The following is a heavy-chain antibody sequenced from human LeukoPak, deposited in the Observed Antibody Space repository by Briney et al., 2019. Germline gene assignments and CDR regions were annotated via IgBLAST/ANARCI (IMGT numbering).Heavy chain of an antibody. J-gene: IGHJ4*02. CDR1: GGSISSSSYY. V-gene: IGHV4-39*07. CDR3: ARVTGYMIEDYFDY. CDR2: IYYSGST. Sequence: SETLSFTCTVSGGSISSSSYYWGWIRQPPGKGLEWIGSIYYSGSTYYNPSPKSRVTISVDTSKNQFSLKLRSVTAADTAVYYCARVTGYMIEDYFDYWGQGTLVTVSS. D-gene: IGHD3-22*01.